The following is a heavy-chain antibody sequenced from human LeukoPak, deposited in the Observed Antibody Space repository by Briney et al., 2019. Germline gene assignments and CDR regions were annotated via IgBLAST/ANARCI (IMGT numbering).Heavy chain of an antibody. J-gene: IGHJ4*02. CDR1: GFTFSSYS. V-gene: IGHV3-21*01. Sequence: VGSLRLSCAASGFTFSSYSMNWVRQAPGKGLEWVSSISSSSSYIYYADSVKGRLTISRDNAKNSLDLQMNSLRAEDTAVYYCARDSRDYDFWSGPKQYYFDYWGQGTLVTVSS. D-gene: IGHD3-3*01. CDR3: ARDSRDYDFWSGPKQYYFDY. CDR2: ISSSSSYI.